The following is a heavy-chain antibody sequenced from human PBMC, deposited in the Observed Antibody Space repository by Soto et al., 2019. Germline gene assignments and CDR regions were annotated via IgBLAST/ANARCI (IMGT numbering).Heavy chain of an antibody. V-gene: IGHV1-18*01. CDR2: ISAYNGNT. Sequence: GASVKVFCKASGYTFTSYGISWVRQAPGQGLEWMGWISAYNGNTNYAQKLQGRVTMTTDTSTSTAYMELRSLSSDDTAVFFFARDGCSSTSCEYYYYGMDVWGQGTTVTVSS. CDR1: GYTFTSYG. CDR3: ARDGCSSTSCEYYYYGMDV. J-gene: IGHJ6*02. D-gene: IGHD2-2*01.